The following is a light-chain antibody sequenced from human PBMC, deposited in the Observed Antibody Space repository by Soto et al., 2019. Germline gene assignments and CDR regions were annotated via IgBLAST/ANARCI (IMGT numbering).Light chain of an antibody. Sequence: DIQMTQSPSSLSASVGDRVTITCRASQRISSYLNWYQQKPGKAPKLLIYAASSLQSGVPPRFSGRGSGTDFTLTISSLQPEDFATYYCQQSYPTPRTFGPGTKVDIK. CDR2: AAS. J-gene: IGKJ3*01. V-gene: IGKV1-39*01. CDR1: QRISSY. CDR3: QQSYPTPRT.